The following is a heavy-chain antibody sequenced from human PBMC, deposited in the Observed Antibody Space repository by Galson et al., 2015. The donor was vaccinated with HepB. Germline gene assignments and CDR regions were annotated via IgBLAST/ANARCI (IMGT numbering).Heavy chain of an antibody. CDR1: GFTFSSYT. J-gene: IGHJ6*02. Sequence: SLRLSCAASGFTFSSYTMNWVRQAPGKGLEWVSYISSSSSTIYYADSVKGRFTISRDNAKNSLYLQMNSLRDEDTAVYYCATLTAGAGYSYYAMDVWGPGTTVPVSS. D-gene: IGHD6-19*01. CDR2: ISSSSSTI. CDR3: ATLTAGAGYSYYAMDV. V-gene: IGHV3-48*02.